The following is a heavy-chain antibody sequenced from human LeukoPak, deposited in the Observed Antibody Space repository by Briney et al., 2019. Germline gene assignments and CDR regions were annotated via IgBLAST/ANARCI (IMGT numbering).Heavy chain of an antibody. CDR1: GGSISSSSYY. J-gene: IGHJ4*02. CDR3: AKDSWVYYYGSGSYLDY. V-gene: IGHV4-39*02. Sequence: TSETLSLTCTVSGGSISSSSYYWGWIRQPPGKGLEWIGSIYYSGSTYYNPSLKSRVTISVDTSKNQFSLKLSSVTAADTAVYYCAKDSWVYYYGSGSYLDYWGQGTLVTVSS. D-gene: IGHD3-10*01. CDR2: IYYSGST.